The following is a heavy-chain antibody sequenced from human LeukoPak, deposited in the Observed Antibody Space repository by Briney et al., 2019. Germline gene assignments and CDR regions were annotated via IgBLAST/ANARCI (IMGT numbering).Heavy chain of an antibody. Sequence: VASVKVSCKASGYTFTSYGISWVRQAPGQGLEWMGWISAYNGNTSYAQKLQGRVTMTTDTSTSTAYMELRSLRSDDTAVYYCARAGPYDYVWGSYRLLNAFDIWGQGTMVTVSS. J-gene: IGHJ3*02. D-gene: IGHD3-16*02. CDR2: ISAYNGNT. CDR3: ARAGPYDYVWGSYRLLNAFDI. CDR1: GYTFTSYG. V-gene: IGHV1-18*01.